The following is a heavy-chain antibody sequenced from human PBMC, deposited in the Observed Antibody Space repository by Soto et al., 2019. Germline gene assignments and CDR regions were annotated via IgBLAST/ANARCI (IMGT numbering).Heavy chain of an antibody. J-gene: IGHJ4*02. CDR2: IYYSGST. CDR3: AREDLGSAWYTVY. D-gene: IGHD6-19*01. V-gene: IGHV4-30-4*01. CDR1: GGSTSSGDYY. Sequence: SETLSLTCTVSGGSTSSGDYYWSWIRQPPGKGLEWIGYIYYSGSTYYNPSLKSRVAISVDTSKNQFSLKLSSVTAADTAVYYCAREDLGSAWYTVYWGQGTLVTVSS.